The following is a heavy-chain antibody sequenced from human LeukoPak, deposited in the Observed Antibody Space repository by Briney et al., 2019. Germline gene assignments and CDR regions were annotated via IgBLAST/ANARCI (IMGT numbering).Heavy chain of an antibody. D-gene: IGHD3-3*01. J-gene: IGHJ4*02. CDR3: ARHYDFWSGSSFDY. CDR2: MNPNSGNT. CDR1: GGTFSSYA. V-gene: IGHV1-8*02. Sequence: ASVKVSCKASGGTFSSYAINWVRQATGQGLEWMGWMNPNSGNTGYAQKFQGRVTMTRNTSISTAYMELSSLRSEDTAVYYCARHYDFWSGSSFDYWGQGTLVTVSS.